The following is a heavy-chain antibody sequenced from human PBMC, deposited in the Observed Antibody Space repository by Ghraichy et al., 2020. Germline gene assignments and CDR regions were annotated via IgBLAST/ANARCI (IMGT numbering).Heavy chain of an antibody. CDR3: AREHYDILTGSHIGD. CDR1: GFTISSNY. J-gene: IGHJ4*02. V-gene: IGHV3-66*01. Sequence: GESLRLSCAASGFTISSNYMSWVRQAPGKGLEWVSVIYSGGSTYYADSVKGRFTISRDNSKNTLYLQMNSLRAEDTAVYYCAREHYDILTGSHIGDWGQGSLVTVSS. D-gene: IGHD3-9*01. CDR2: IYSGGST.